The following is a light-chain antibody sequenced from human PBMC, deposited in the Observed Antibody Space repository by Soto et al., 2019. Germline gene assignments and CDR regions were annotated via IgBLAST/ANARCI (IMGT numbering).Light chain of an antibody. CDR1: QSVSSN. J-gene: IGKJ1*01. CDR3: QQCNNWPLT. CDR2: GAS. V-gene: IGKV3-15*01. Sequence: EIVMTQSPATLSVSPGERATLSCRASQSVSSNLAWYQQKPGQAPRLLIYGASTRATGIPARFSDSGSGTELTLTLSSLQSEDFAVYYCQQCNNWPLTFGQGTRVEIK.